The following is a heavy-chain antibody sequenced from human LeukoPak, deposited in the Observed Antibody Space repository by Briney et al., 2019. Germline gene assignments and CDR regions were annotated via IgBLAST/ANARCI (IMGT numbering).Heavy chain of an antibody. V-gene: IGHV3-74*01. D-gene: IGHD3-10*01. J-gene: IGHJ3*02. CDR2: INSDGSST. CDR3: ARANYYGSGRAAFDT. CDR1: GFTFSSYW. Sequence: GGSLRLSCAASGFTFSSYWMHWVRQAPGKGLVWVSRINSDGSSTSYADSVKGRFTISRDNAKNTLYLQMNSLRAEDTAVYYCARANYYGSGRAAFDTWGQGTMVTVSS.